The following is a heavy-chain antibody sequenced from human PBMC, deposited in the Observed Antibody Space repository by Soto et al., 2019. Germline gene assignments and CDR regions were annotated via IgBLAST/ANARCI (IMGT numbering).Heavy chain of an antibody. CDR3: ARGSTGYSSSWYRY. CDR2: IYYSGST. Sequence: QVQLQESGPGLVKPSETLSLTCTVSGGSISSYYWSWIRQPPGKGLEWIGYIYYSGSTNYNPSLKSRVTXXVXTXXTQFSLKLSSVTAADTAVYYCARGSTGYSSSWYRYWGQGTLVTVSS. V-gene: IGHV4-59*08. D-gene: IGHD6-13*01. J-gene: IGHJ4*02. CDR1: GGSISSYY.